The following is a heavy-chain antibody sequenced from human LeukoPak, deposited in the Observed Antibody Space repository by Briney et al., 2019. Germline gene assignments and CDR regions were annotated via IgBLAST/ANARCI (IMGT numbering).Heavy chain of an antibody. CDR1: GFTFSYYT. J-gene: IGHJ4*02. CDR3: ARNSSSWYYFDY. V-gene: IGHV3-21*01. Sequence: AGGSLRLSCAASGFTFSYYTMNRVRQAPGKVLEWVSSISSSSSFIYYADSVKGRFTISRDNAKNSLYLQMNSLRAEDTAVYYCARNSSSWYYFDYWGQGTLVTVSS. CDR2: ISSSSSFI. D-gene: IGHD6-13*01.